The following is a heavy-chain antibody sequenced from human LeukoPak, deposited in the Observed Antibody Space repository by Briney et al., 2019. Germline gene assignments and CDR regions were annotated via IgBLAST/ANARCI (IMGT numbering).Heavy chain of an antibody. CDR3: AELGITMIGGV. D-gene: IGHD3-10*02. CDR1: GFTVSSNY. V-gene: IGHV3-66*01. J-gene: IGHJ6*04. Sequence: PGGSLRLSCAASGFTVSSNYMSWVRQAPGKGLDWVSAIYSGRTTYYADSVKGRFTISRDDSKNTLYLQMHSLRAEDTAVYYCAELGITMIGGVWGKGTTVTISS. CDR2: IYSGRTT.